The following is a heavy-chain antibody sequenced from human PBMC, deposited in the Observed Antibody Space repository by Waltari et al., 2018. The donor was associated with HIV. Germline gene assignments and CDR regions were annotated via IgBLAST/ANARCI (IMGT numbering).Heavy chain of an antibody. CDR1: GSPFGSKK. CDR2: ISSSSSTI. D-gene: IGHD6-13*01. Sequence: VQMVGSGGGLVQPGATWTCSRAGPGSPFGSKKLNRVRQAPGKGLELVSYISSSSSTIYYADSVKGRFTISRDNAKNSLYLQMNSLRAEDTAVYYCARDGIAAAESWGQGTLVTVSS. V-gene: IGHV3-48*01. J-gene: IGHJ4*02. CDR3: ARDGIAAAES.